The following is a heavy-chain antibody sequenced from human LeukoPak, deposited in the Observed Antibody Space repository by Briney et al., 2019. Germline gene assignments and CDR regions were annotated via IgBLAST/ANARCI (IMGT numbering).Heavy chain of an antibody. CDR1: GFTFSDYY. J-gene: IGHJ4*02. D-gene: IGHD3-22*01. V-gene: IGHV3-11*01. CDR2: ICDSGRTI. CDR3: ARDRLGDYDHSGYYDK. Sequence: GGSLRLSCAASGFTFSDYYMSWIRQAPGKGLEWVSYICDSGRTIYYADSVKGRFTISRDNAKNSVYLQMNNLRAEDTAVYCCARDRLGDYDHSGYYDKWGQGTLVTVSS.